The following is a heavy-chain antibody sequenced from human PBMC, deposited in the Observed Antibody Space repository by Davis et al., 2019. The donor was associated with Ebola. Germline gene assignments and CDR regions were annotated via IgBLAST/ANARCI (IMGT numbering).Heavy chain of an antibody. CDR2: IYSGAGGST. CDR3: ASRTYGSGSN. V-gene: IGHV3-53*01. CDR1: GFTFSDYY. D-gene: IGHD3-10*01. Sequence: GESLKISCAASGFTFSDYYMSWIRQAPGKGLEWVSIIYSGAGGSTYYADSVKGRFTIPRDNSRSTLYLQMNSLRADDTAVYYCASRTYGSGSNWGQGTLVTVSS. J-gene: IGHJ4*02.